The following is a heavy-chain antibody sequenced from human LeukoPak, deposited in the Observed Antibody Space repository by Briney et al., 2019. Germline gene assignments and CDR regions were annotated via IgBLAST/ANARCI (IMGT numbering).Heavy chain of an antibody. D-gene: IGHD3-10*02. J-gene: IGHJ5*02. CDR2: IYSGGSA. Sequence: GGSLRLSCAASGFTVSSSYMNWVRQAPGRGLEWVSVIYSGGSAYYADSVKGRFTISRDNSKNTLYLQMNSLRAEDTAVYYRGNSATPYYHVSSGQGTVVTVSS. CDR3: GNSATPYYHVS. CDR1: GFTVSSSY. V-gene: IGHV3-66*01.